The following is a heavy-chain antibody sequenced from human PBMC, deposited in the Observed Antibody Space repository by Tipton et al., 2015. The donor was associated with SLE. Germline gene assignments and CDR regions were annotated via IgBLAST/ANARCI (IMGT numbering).Heavy chain of an antibody. CDR3: VKEYSVGIAAGDY. J-gene: IGHJ4*02. D-gene: IGHD6-13*01. Sequence: SLRLSCSASGFTFSSYAMHWVRQAPGKGLEYVSAISSNGGSTYYADSVKGRFTISRDNSKNTLYLQMSSLRAEDTAVYYCVKEYSVGIAAGDYWGQGTLVTVSS. CDR1: GFTFSSYA. CDR2: ISSNGGST. V-gene: IGHV3-64D*06.